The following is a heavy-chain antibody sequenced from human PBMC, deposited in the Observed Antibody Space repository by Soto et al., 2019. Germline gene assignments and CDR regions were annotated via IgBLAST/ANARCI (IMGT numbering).Heavy chain of an antibody. J-gene: IGHJ4*01. Sequence: QVQLVQSGAEVKKPGTSVKVSCKASGYTFTSNGISWVRQAPGQGLEWMGWISTYNGNTNYAQKLQDRVTRTRDTSTSIAYMELRDLRSDDTAVYYCSRDGYGDYGYWGHGSLVTVSS. CDR1: GYTFTSNG. CDR3: SRDGYGDYGY. V-gene: IGHV1-18*01. D-gene: IGHD4-17*01. CDR2: ISTYNGNT.